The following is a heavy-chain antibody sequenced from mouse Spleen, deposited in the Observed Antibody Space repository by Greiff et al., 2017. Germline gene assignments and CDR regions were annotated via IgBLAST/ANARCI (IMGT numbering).Heavy chain of an antibody. D-gene: IGHD1-1*01. J-gene: IGHJ3*01. Sequence: EVKLMESGGGLVKPGGSLKLSCAASGFTFSDYGMAWVRQAPGKGPEWVAFISNLAYSIYYADTVTGRFTISRENAKNTLYLEMSSLRSEDTAMYYCARRGYYGSSYGFAYWGQGTLVTVSA. CDR2: ISNLAYSI. CDR1: GFTFSDYG. CDR3: ARRGYYGSSYGFAY. V-gene: IGHV5-15*01.